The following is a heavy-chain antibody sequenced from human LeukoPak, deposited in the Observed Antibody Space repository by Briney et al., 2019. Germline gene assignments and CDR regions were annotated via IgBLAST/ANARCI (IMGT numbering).Heavy chain of an antibody. CDR2: ISAYNGIT. D-gene: IGHD3-10*01. CDR1: GYTFTTYG. J-gene: IGHJ4*02. CDR3: ARDREYYYGSGTSLPFDY. Sequence: ASVKVSCKASGYTFTTYGISWVRQAPGQGLEWMGWISAYNGITHYAQNLQGRVTMTTDTSTSTAYMELRSLRSDDTAVYYCARDREYYYGSGTSLPFDYWGQGTLVTVSS. V-gene: IGHV1-18*01.